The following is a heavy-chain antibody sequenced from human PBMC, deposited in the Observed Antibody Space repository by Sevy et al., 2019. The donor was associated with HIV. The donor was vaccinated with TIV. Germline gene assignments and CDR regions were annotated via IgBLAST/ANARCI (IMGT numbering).Heavy chain of an antibody. Sequence: GGSLRLSCAASGFTFSSYWMNWVRQAPGKGLEWVANIKEDGSDKYYVDSVKGRFTFSRDNAQNSLYLEMNSLGAEDTAVYYSAKWDVWGKGTTVTVSS. CDR2: IKEDGSDK. CDR1: GFTFSSYW. J-gene: IGHJ6*04. V-gene: IGHV3-7*01. CDR3: AKWDV.